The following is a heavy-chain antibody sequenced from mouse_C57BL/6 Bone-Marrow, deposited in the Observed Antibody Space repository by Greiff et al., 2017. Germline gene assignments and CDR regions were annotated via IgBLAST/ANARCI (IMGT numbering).Heavy chain of an antibody. CDR3: TTTVVATPYYFDY. J-gene: IGHJ2*01. D-gene: IGHD1-1*01. Sequence: VQLQQSGAELVRPGASVTLSCKASGYTFTDYEMHWVKQTPVHGLEWIGAIAPETGGTAYNQKFKGKAILTADKSSSTAYMELRSLKSEDSAVYYCTTTVVATPYYFDYWGQGTTLTVSS. V-gene: IGHV1-15*01. CDR2: IAPETGGT. CDR1: GYTFTDYE.